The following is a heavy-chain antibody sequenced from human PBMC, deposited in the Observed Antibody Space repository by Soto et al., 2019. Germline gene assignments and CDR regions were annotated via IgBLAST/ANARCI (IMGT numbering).Heavy chain of an antibody. J-gene: IGHJ4*02. V-gene: IGHV5-51*01. CDR2: IYPGDSDT. CDR1: GYSFTTYW. CDR3: ARHSRSYDTSGRLAGKFDF. D-gene: IGHD3-22*01. Sequence: LGESLKISCKGSGYSFTTYWIGWVRQMPGKGLEWMGIIYPGDSDTRYSPSFRGQITISADKCITTAYLQWSSLKASDSGIYYCARHSRSYDTSGRLAGKFDFWGQGTQVTVSS.